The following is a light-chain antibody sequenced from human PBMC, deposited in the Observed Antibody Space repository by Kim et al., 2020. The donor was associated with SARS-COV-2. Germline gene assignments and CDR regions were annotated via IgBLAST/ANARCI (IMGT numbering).Light chain of an antibody. CDR2: QDS. Sequence: SYELTQPPSVSVYPGQTASITCSGDKLGDKYACWYQQKPGQSPVLVIYQDSKRPSGIPERFSGSNSGNTATLTISGTQAMDEADYYCQAWDSSTAYVFGT. CDR3: QAWDSSTAYV. V-gene: IGLV3-1*01. J-gene: IGLJ1*01. CDR1: KLGDKY.